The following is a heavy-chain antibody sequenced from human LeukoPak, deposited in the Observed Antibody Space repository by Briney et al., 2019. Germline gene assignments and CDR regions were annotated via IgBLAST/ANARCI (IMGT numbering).Heavy chain of an antibody. CDR3: AGDRDDNGDYLSYFDY. Sequence: SVKVSCKASRCTFSSHAIRWVLHAPGHGLEWVVRIILIVGTATYAQKCQGRVQLPTHESPTTAYMELSSLRCEDPAVYYCAGDRDDNGDYLSYFDYWGEGTLITVSS. V-gene: IGHV1-69*05. D-gene: IGHD4-17*01. CDR2: IILIVGTA. CDR1: RCTFSSHA. J-gene: IGHJ4*02.